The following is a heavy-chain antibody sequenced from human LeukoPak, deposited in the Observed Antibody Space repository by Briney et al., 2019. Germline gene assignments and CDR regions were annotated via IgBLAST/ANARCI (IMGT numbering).Heavy chain of an antibody. CDR1: GGSISSTNW. V-gene: IGHV4-4*02. Sequence: SGTLSLICGVSGGSISSTNWWTWVRQPPRKGLEWIGEFHLDGRTNYSPSLQSRLAMSVDFSENHISLKLTSVTAADTAVFYCAREGGPYRPLDYTGQGLLVTVST. CDR3: AREGGPYRPLDY. J-gene: IGHJ4*02. CDR2: FHLDGRT.